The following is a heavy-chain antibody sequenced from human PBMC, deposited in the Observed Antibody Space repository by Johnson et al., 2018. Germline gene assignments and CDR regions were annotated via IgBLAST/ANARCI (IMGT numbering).Heavy chain of an antibody. CDR2: ISGCGGSP. D-gene: IGHD2-2*01. J-gene: IGHJ6*03. CDR3: AKSSSTSYYYYYDMGV. V-gene: IGHV3-23*01. CDR1: GFTFSSHA. Sequence: EVQLLESGGGLVQPGGSLRLSCAASGFTFSSHALSWVRPAPGKGLEWVSAISGCGGSPYYADSVKGRFTIARNNSKNTLSLQMTSLRAEDTAVYYGAKSSSTSYYYYYDMGVWGKGTTVTVSS.